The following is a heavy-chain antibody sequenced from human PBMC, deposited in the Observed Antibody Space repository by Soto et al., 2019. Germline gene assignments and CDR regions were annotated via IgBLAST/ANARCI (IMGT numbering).Heavy chain of an antibody. CDR1: GFTFKTYW. D-gene: IGHD1-20*01. CDR2: MNEDANKK. CDR3: AAYNTSRHAAFDI. J-gene: IGHJ3*02. Sequence: GGSLRLSCEVSGFTFKTYWMSWVRQAPGKGLEWLANMNEDANKKYYVDSVKGRSTILGDSAGSALLLRMDSLRAEDTAVYFCAAYNTSRHAAFDIWGRGTLVTVSS. V-gene: IGHV3-7*01.